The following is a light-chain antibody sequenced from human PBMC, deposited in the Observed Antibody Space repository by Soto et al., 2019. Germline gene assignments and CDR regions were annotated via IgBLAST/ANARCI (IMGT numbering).Light chain of an antibody. J-gene: IGKJ1*01. CDR1: QSVLYSSNNKNY. Sequence: DIVMTQSPDSLAVSLGERATINCKSSQSVLYSSNNKNYLAWYQQKPGQPPKLLIYWASTRESGVPDRFSGNGSGTDFTRTIISLQAEDVAVYYCQQYYSTLTWTFGQGTKVEIK. CDR3: QQYYSTLTWT. CDR2: WAS. V-gene: IGKV4-1*01.